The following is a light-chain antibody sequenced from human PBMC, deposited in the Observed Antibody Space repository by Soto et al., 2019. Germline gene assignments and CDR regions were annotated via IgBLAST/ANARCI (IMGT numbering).Light chain of an antibody. Sequence: QSVLTQPPSASGTPGQRVTISCSGGSSNIGSHTVNWYQQLPGTAPKLLIYTNNQRPSGVPDRFSGSKSGTSASLAISGLXSEDEADYYCAAWDDSLNGRVFGTGTKVTVL. V-gene: IGLV1-44*01. J-gene: IGLJ1*01. CDR2: TNN. CDR1: SSNIGSHT. CDR3: AAWDDSLNGRV.